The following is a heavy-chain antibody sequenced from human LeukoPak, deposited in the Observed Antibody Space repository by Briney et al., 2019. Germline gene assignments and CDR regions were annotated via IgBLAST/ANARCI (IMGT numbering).Heavy chain of an antibody. CDR1: GYTFTSYA. D-gene: IGHD2-2*01. J-gene: IGHJ4*02. Sequence: ASVKVSCKASGYTFTSYAMHWVRQAPGQRLEWMGRINAGNGNTQYSQNFQGRVTITRDTSASTAYMELSSLRSEDTAVYYCARGGVLVPAVNAGIDYWGQGTLVTVSS. CDR2: INAGNGNT. CDR3: ARGGVLVPAVNAGIDY. V-gene: IGHV1-3*01.